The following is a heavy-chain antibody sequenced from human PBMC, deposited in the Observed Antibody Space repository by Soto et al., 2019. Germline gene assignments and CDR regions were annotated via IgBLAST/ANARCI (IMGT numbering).Heavy chain of an antibody. CDR3: ARDTVLRFLEWPSSYYYYMDV. Sequence: GGSLRLSCAASGFTVSSNYMSWVRQAPGKGLEWVSVIYSGGSTYYADSVKGRFTISRDNSKNTLYLQMNSLRAEDTAVYYCARDTVLRFLEWPSSYYYYMDVWGKGTTVTVSS. CDR1: GFTVSSNY. J-gene: IGHJ6*03. D-gene: IGHD3-3*01. V-gene: IGHV3-66*01. CDR2: IYSGGST.